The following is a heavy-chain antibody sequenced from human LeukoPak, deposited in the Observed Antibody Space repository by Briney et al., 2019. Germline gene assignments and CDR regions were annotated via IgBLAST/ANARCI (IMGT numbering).Heavy chain of an antibody. CDR1: GYTFTGHY. V-gene: IGHV1-2*02. CDR3: ARDGGNGVDY. J-gene: IGHJ4*02. Sequence: ASVKVSCKASGYTFTGHYMHWVRQAPGQGLEWMGWINPDSGGANYAQKFQGRVTMTRDTSISTAYMELNRLRSDDTAVYYCARDGGNGVDYWGQGTLVTVSS. D-gene: IGHD4-23*01. CDR2: INPDSGGA.